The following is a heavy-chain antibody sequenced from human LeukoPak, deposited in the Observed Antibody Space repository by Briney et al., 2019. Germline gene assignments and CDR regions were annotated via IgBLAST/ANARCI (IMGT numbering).Heavy chain of an antibody. D-gene: IGHD6-13*01. V-gene: IGHV2-70*11. Sequence: SGPTLVNPTQTLTLTCTFSGFSLSTSGMCVSWIRQPPGKALEWLARIDWDDDKYYSTSLKTRLTISKDTSKNQVVLTMTNMDPVDTATYYCARTTHSSSWYPFDYWGQGTLVTVSS. CDR2: IDWDDDK. CDR1: GFSLSTSGMC. CDR3: ARTTHSSSWYPFDY. J-gene: IGHJ4*02.